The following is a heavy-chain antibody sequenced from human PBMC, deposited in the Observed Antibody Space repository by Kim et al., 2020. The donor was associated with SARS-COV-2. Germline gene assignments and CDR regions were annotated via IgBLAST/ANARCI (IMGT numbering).Heavy chain of an antibody. V-gene: IGHV1-18*01. CDR3: ARDRGAAAISSIDY. J-gene: IGHJ4*02. D-gene: IGHD2-2*01. Sequence: AQKLQGRVTMTTDTSTSTAYMELRSLRSDDTAGYYCARDRGAAAISSIDYWGQGTLVTVSS.